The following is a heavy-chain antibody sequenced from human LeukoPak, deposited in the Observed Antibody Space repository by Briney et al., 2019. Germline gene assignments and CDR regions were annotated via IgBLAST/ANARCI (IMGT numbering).Heavy chain of an antibody. J-gene: IGHJ5*02. CDR2: IYHSGST. D-gene: IGHD3-22*01. Sequence: SRTLSLTCAVSGGSISSGGSSWSCIRQPPGKGLEWIGYIYHSGSTYYNPSLKSRVTISVDRSKNQFSLKLSSVTAADTAVYYCARSPPYYYDSSGYWSQNWFDPWGQGTLVTVSS. V-gene: IGHV4-30-2*01. CDR1: GGSISSGGSS. CDR3: ARSPPYYYDSSGYWSQNWFDP.